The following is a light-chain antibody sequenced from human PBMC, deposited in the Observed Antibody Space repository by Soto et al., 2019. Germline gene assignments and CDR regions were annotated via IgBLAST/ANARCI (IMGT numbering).Light chain of an antibody. V-gene: IGKV1-5*01. CDR2: DAS. CDR1: QSVTNW. CDR3: QQDITYPYP. Sequence: DIQMTQSPYTLSASVGDRVTITCRASQSVTNWLAWYQQKPGKAPNLLIYDASRLQSGIPSRFSGSGSGTEFTRTLSSRQLDDCATYYCQQDITYPYPVGKGTKLQIK. J-gene: IGKJ2*01.